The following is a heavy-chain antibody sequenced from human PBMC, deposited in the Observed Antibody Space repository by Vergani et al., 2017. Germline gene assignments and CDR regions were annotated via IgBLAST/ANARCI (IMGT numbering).Heavy chain of an antibody. CDR1: GGSISSSSYY. CDR2: IYSTGST. D-gene: IGHD3-9*01. J-gene: IGHJ6*02. Sequence: QLQLQESGPGLVKPSETLSLTCTVSGGSISSSSYYWGWIRQPPGKGLEWIGYIYSTGSTNYNPSLNSRVTMSVDTSKNQFSLKLRSVTAADTAVYFCARVMYRDEASTGYRLEGMDIWGQGTTVTMSS. CDR3: ARVMYRDEASTGYRLEGMDI. V-gene: IGHV4-61*05.